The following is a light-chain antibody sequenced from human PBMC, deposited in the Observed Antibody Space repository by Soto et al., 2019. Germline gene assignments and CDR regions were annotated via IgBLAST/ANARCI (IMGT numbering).Light chain of an antibody. CDR3: QQSETYPLT. V-gene: IGKV1-39*01. CDR2: AAS. J-gene: IGKJ5*01. Sequence: DIQMTQSPSTVSASVGDRVTITCRASQSISSYLNWYQQKPGKAPKLLIYAASSLQSGVPSRFSGSGSGTEFTLTISSLQPGDFATYYCQQSETYPLTFGQGTRLEIK. CDR1: QSISSY.